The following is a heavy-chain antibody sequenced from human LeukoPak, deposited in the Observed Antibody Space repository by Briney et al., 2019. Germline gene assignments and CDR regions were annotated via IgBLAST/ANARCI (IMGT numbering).Heavy chain of an antibody. CDR2: IIPIFGTA. D-gene: IGHD2-2*01. CDR1: GGTFSSYA. V-gene: IGHV1-69*13. CDR3: ARAGYCSSTSCFDAFDI. J-gene: IGHJ3*02. Sequence: ASVKVSCKASGGTFSSYAISWVRQAPGQGLERMGGIIPIFGTANYAQKFQGRVTITADESTSTAYMELSSLRSEDTAVYYCARAGYCSSTSCFDAFDIWGQGTMVTVSS.